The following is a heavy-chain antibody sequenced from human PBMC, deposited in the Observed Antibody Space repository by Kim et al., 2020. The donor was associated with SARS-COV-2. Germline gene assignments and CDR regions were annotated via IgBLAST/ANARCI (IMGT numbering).Heavy chain of an antibody. J-gene: IGHJ4*02. CDR1: GFTFSNYA. V-gene: IGHV3-23*01. D-gene: IGHD3-3*02. Sequence: GGSLRLSCAASGFTFSNYAMIWVRQAPGKGLEWVSSISGSGGSTNYADSVKGRFTISRDNSKDTLYLQMNSLRAEDTAVYYCAHDYIFDYCGQGTLVTDS. CDR3: AHDYIFDY. CDR2: ISGSGGST.